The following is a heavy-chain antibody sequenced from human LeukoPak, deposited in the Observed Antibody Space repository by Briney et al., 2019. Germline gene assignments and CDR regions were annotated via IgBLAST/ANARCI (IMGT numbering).Heavy chain of an antibody. V-gene: IGHV3-64D*06. Sequence: GGSLRLSCSASGFTFSTYPMHWVRQAPGRGLEYVSSISSDGDSTYYADSVKGRFTISRDNSKNMLYLQTSSLRAEDTAVYYCVKRTSDYYYYDYWGRGTLVTVSS. CDR2: ISSDGDST. D-gene: IGHD3-3*01. CDR1: GFTFSTYP. CDR3: VKRTSDYYYYDY. J-gene: IGHJ4*02.